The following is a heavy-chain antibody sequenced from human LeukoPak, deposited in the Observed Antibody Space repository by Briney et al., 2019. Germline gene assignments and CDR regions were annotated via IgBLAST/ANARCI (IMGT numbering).Heavy chain of an antibody. CDR2: IYYSGST. D-gene: IGHD6-19*01. CDR1: GGSISSSSYY. J-gene: IGHJ4*02. V-gene: IGHV4-39*01. CDR3: ASYEENSGWYSYYFDY. Sequence: SETLSLTCTVSGGSISSSSYYWGWIRQPPGKGLEWSGSIYYSGSTYYNPSLKSRVTISVDTSKNQFSLKLSSVTAADTAVYYCASYEENSGWYSYYFDYWGQGTLVTVSS.